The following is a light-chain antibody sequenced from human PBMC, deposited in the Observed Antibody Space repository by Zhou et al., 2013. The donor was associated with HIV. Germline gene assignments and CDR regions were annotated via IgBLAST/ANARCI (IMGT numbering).Light chain of an antibody. CDR2: GAS. Sequence: EIVMTQSPATLSVSPGERATLSCRASQSLNSNLAWYQQKPGQAPRLLIYGASSRATGIPARFSGSGSGTDFTLTISSVQSEDFAVYYCQQYTNWRTFGLRDQGGNQT. J-gene: IGKJ1*01. V-gene: IGKV3-15*01. CDR3: QQYTNWRT. CDR1: QSLNSN.